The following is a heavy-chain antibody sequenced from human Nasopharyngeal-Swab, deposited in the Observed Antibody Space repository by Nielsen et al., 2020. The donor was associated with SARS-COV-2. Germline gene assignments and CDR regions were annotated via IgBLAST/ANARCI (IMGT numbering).Heavy chain of an antibody. V-gene: IGHV3-21*01. Sequence: LKISCAASGFTFSSYSMNWVRQAPGKGLEWVSSISSSSSYIYYADSVKGRFTIPRDNAKNSLYLQMNSLRAEDTAVYYCASDFYGDYSDYWGQGTLVTVSS. CDR3: ASDFYGDYSDY. D-gene: IGHD4-17*01. J-gene: IGHJ4*02. CDR1: GFTFSSYS. CDR2: ISSSSSYI.